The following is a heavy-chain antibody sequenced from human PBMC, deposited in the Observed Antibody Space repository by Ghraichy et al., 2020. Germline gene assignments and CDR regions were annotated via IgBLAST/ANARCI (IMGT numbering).Heavy chain of an antibody. CDR2: ISYDGSNK. J-gene: IGHJ5*02. CDR3: AREGLWFGDSRWFDP. V-gene: IGHV3-30*03. D-gene: IGHD3-10*01. Sequence: GGSLRLSCAASGFTFSSYGMHWVRQAPGKGLEWVAVISYDGSNKYYADSVKGRFTISRDNSKNTLYLQMNSLRAEDTAVYYCAREGLWFGDSRWFDPWGQGTLVTVSS. CDR1: GFTFSSYG.